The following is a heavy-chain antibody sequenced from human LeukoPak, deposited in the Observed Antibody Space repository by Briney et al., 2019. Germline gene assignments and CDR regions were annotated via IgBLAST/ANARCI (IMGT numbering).Heavy chain of an antibody. Sequence: PSETLSLTCSVSGGSISRSSYYWGWIRQPPGKGLEWIGSIYDTGNTYYNPSLKSRVTISVDRPKNQFSLRLTSVTAADTAVYYCARLAVAGNFDYWGQGTLVTVSS. V-gene: IGHV4-39*07. CDR2: IYDTGNT. CDR3: ARLAVAGNFDY. J-gene: IGHJ4*02. CDR1: GGSISRSSYY. D-gene: IGHD6-19*01.